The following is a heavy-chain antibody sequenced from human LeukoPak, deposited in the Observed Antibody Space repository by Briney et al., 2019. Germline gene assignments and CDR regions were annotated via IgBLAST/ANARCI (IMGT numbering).Heavy chain of an antibody. CDR3: ATALPKLRFLDVF. V-gene: IGHV1-24*01. J-gene: IGHJ4*02. CDR1: GYTLTELS. CDR2: FDPEDGET. D-gene: IGHD3-3*01. Sequence: ASVRVSCKVSGYTLTELSMHWVRQAPGKGLEWMGGFDPEDGETIYAQKFQGRVTMTEDTSTDTAYMELSSLRSEDTAVYYCATALPKLRFLDVFWGQGTLVTVSS.